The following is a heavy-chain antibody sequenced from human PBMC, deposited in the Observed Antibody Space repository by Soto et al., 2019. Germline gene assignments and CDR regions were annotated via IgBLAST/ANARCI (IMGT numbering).Heavy chain of an antibody. CDR2: IKQDGSET. V-gene: IGHV3-7*01. CDR3: ARSYGTVLLSGY. CDR1: GFTFTNFR. Sequence: VHLVESGGGLVRPGESLRLSCAASGFTFTNFRMSWLRQAPGKGLEWVANIKQDGSETRYVDSVKGRFTISRDNAENSLFLQMNSLRAEDTAIYYCARSYGTVLLSGYWGQGTLVTVST. J-gene: IGHJ4*02. D-gene: IGHD3-10*01.